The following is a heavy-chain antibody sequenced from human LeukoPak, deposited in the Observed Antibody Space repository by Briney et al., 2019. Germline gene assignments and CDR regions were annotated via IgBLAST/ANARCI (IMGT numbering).Heavy chain of an antibody. Sequence: ASVTVSCKASGYTFTSYDINWVRQAPGQGLEWMGWMNPNSGNTGYAQKFQGRVTMTRNTSISTAYMELSSLRSEDTAVYYCARGDITIFGVVTSDYWGQGTLVTVSS. D-gene: IGHD3-3*01. V-gene: IGHV1-8*01. CDR1: GYTFTSYD. CDR3: ARGDITIFGVVTSDY. CDR2: MNPNSGNT. J-gene: IGHJ4*02.